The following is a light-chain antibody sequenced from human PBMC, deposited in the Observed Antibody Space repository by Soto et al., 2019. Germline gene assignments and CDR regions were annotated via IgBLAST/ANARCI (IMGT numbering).Light chain of an antibody. V-gene: IGKV3-11*01. Sequence: EIVLTQSPATLSLSPGERATLSCRASQSVSSYLAWYQQKPGQAPRLLIYDASNRATGIPARFSGSGSGTDFPLTISGLEPEDFAVYYCQQRSNWPPYTFGQGTKLKIK. J-gene: IGKJ2*01. CDR2: DAS. CDR1: QSVSSY. CDR3: QQRSNWPPYT.